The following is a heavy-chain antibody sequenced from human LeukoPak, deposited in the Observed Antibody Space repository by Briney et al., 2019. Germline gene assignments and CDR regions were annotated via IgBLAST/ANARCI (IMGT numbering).Heavy chain of an antibody. CDR3: ARQWLVSPLFDY. CDR2: INHSGST. CDR1: GGSFSGYY. D-gene: IGHD6-19*01. V-gene: IGHV4-34*01. J-gene: IGHJ4*02. Sequence: PSETLCLTCAVYGGSFSGYYWSWIRQPPGKGLEWIGEINHSGSTNYNPSLRSRVTVSVHTSKNQLSLKLSSVTAADTAVYYCARQWLVSPLFDYWGQGTLVTVSS.